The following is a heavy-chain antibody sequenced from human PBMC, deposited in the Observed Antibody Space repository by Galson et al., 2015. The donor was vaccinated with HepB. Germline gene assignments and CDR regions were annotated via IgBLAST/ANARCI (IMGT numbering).Heavy chain of an antibody. J-gene: IGHJ4*02. D-gene: IGHD3-10*01. CDR2: FDPSDTYT. Sequence: QSGAEVKKPGESLRISCKAFGYSFTSYWISWVRQMPGKALEWMGRFDPSDTYTSYTPSFQGHVITSADKSISTAYLQWSSLKASDTAVYYCARHSRGTGGYYFDYWGQGTLVTVSS. CDR1: GYSFTSYW. V-gene: IGHV5-10-1*01. CDR3: ARHSRGTGGYYFDY.